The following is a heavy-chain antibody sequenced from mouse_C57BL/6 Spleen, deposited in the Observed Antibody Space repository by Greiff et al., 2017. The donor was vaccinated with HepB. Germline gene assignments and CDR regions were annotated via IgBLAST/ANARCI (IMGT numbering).Heavy chain of an antibody. CDR3: ARRERGLRTFDY. Sequence: QVQLQPGAELVKPGASVKLSCKASGYTFTSYWMQWVKQRPGQGLEWIGEIDPSDSYTNYNQKFKGKATLTVDTSSSTAYMQLSSLTSEDSAVYYCARRERGLRTFDYWGQGTTLTVSS. J-gene: IGHJ2*01. D-gene: IGHD1-1*01. CDR2: IDPSDSYT. CDR1: GYTFTSYW. V-gene: IGHV1-50*01.